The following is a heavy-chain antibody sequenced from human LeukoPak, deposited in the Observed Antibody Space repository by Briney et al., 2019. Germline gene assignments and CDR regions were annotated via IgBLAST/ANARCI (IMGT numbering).Heavy chain of an antibody. D-gene: IGHD3-16*01. Sequence: PGGSLRLSCAASGFTFSNYAMNWVRQAPGKGLEWVSLISGSTGSTYYADSVKGRFSISRDNSKNTVYLQMNSLRVEDTAVYYCARGGGGKYNWFDPWGQGTLVTVSS. CDR3: ARGGGGKYNWFDP. CDR1: GFTFSNYA. CDR2: ISGSTGST. J-gene: IGHJ5*02. V-gene: IGHV3-23*01.